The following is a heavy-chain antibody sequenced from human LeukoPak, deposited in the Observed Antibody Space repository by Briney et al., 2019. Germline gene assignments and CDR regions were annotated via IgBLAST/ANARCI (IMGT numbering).Heavy chain of an antibody. CDR2: INTDTGNP. V-gene: IGHV7-4-1*02. J-gene: IGHJ5*02. CDR1: GYTFTNYA. Sequence: ASVEVSCKASGYTFTNYAMNWVRQAPGQGLEWMGWINTDTGNPTYAQGFTRRLVFSLDTSASTAYLQISSLKAEDTAVYYCARTLFGDQYQLLHNWFDPWGQGTLVTVSS. D-gene: IGHD2-2*01. CDR3: ARTLFGDQYQLLHNWFDP.